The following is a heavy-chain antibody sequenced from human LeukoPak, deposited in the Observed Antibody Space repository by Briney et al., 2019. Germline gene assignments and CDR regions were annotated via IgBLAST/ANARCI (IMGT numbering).Heavy chain of an antibody. V-gene: IGHV3-33*01. CDR2: IWYDGSNK. CDR3: ARDREPRDSELDY. J-gene: IGHJ4*02. CDR1: GFIFSNYG. D-gene: IGHD1-26*01. Sequence: RTGGSLRLSCAASGFIFSNYGMHWVRQAPGKGLEWVAVIWYDGSNKYYGDSVKGRFTISRDNSKNTLYLQMNSLRVEDTAVYYCARDREPRDSELDYWGQGTLVTVSS.